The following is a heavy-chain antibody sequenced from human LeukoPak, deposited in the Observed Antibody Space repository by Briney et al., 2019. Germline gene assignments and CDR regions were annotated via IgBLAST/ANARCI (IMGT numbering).Heavy chain of an antibody. Sequence: GASVKVSCKVSGYTFTSYGISWVRQAPGQGLEWMGWISAYNGNTNYAQKLQGRVTMTTDTSTSTAYMELRRLRSDDTAVYYCARDLNRVVTSKAVGYWGQGTLVTVSS. J-gene: IGHJ4*02. CDR3: ARDLNRVVTSKAVGY. V-gene: IGHV1-18*01. D-gene: IGHD4-23*01. CDR1: GYTFTSYG. CDR2: ISAYNGNT.